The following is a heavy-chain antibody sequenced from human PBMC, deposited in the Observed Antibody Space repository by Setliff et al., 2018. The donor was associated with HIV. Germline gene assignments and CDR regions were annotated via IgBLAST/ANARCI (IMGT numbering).Heavy chain of an antibody. D-gene: IGHD3-22*01. J-gene: IGHJ4*02. CDR2: INSDGSST. V-gene: IGHV3-74*01. CDR1: GFTFSSYW. CDR3: TRAYNVYDYRFDSSGYDY. Sequence: PGGSLRLSCAASGFTFSSYWMHWVRQAPGKGLVWVSRINSDGSSTSYADSVKGRFIASTDNAKNSLFLQMNSLKAEDTAVYYCTRAYNVYDYRFDSSGYDYWGQGTLVTVSS.